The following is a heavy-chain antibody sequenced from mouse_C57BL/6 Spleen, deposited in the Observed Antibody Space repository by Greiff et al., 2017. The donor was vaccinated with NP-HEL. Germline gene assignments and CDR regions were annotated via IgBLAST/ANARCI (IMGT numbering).Heavy chain of an antibody. J-gene: IGHJ1*03. CDR1: GFTFSDYY. V-gene: IGHV5-16*01. D-gene: IGHD4-1*01. Sequence: EVKLVESEGGLVQPGSSMKLSCTASGFTFSDYYMAWVRQVPEKGLEWVANINYDGSSTYYLDSLKSRFIISRDNAKNILYLQMSSLKSEDTATYYCARGAAGTYDWYFDVWGTGTTVTVSS. CDR2: INYDGSST. CDR3: ARGAAGTYDWYFDV.